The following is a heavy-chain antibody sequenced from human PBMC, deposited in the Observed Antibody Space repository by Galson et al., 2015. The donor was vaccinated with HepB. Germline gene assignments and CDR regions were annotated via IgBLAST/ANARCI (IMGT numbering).Heavy chain of an antibody. CDR3: AREDPRAGYYFDY. CDR1: GGSISSGGYY. J-gene: IGHJ4*02. V-gene: IGHV4-61*08. CDR2: IYYSGST. Sequence: SETLSLTCTVSGGSISSGGYYWSWIRQHPGKGLEWIGYIYYSGSTNYNPSLKSRVTISVDTSKNQFSLKLSSVTAADTAVYYCAREDPRAGYYFDYWGQGTLVTVSS.